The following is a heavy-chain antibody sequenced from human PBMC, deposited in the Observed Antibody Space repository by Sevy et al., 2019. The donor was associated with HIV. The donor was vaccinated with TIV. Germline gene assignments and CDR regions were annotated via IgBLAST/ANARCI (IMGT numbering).Heavy chain of an antibody. CDR3: AREDGSRQYFQY. Sequence: GGSLRLSCVASGFTFSSYEMNWDRQAPGKGLEWVSHISTSGSIIHYEDSVKGRFTISRDNAKNSLYLQMNSLRAEDTAVYYCAREDGSRQYFQYWGQGTLVTVSS. J-gene: IGHJ1*01. D-gene: IGHD6-13*01. CDR1: GFTFSSYE. V-gene: IGHV3-48*03. CDR2: ISTSGSII.